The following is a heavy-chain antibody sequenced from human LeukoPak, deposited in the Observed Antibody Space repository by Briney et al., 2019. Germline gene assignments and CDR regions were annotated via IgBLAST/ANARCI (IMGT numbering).Heavy chain of an antibody. CDR3: ARDSKRRYYDFWSGFK. CDR1: GFTFDDYG. Sequence: GGSLRLSCAASGFTFDDYGMSWVRHAPGKGLEWVSGINWNGGSTVYADSVKGRFTISRDNAKNSLYLQMNSLRAEDTALYYCARDSKRRYYDFWSGFKWGQGTLVTVSS. J-gene: IGHJ4*02. D-gene: IGHD3-3*01. CDR2: INWNGGST. V-gene: IGHV3-20*04.